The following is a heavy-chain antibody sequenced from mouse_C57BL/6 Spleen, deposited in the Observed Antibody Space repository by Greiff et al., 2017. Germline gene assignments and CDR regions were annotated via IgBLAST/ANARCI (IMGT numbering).Heavy chain of an antibody. J-gene: IGHJ4*01. Sequence: EVKVEESGPGLVKPSQTVFLTCTVTGISITTGNYRWSWIRQFPGNKLEWIGYISYSGTITYNPSLTSRTTITRDTPKNQFFLEMNSLTAEDTATYYCARVGEGLRDYAMDYWGQGTSVTVSS. V-gene: IGHV3-5*01. D-gene: IGHD2-4*01. CDR2: ISYSGTI. CDR1: GISITTGNYR. CDR3: ARVGEGLRDYAMDY.